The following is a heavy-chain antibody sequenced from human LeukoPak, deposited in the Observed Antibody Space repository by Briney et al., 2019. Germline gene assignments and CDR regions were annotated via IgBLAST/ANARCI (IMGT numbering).Heavy chain of an antibody. J-gene: IGHJ4*02. CDR3: ASAPYYYDSSGYYDDY. CDR2: IYPGDSDT. V-gene: IGHV5-51*01. CDR1: EYSFTTFW. D-gene: IGHD3-22*01. Sequence: GESLKISCKGSEYSFTTFWIGWVRQMPGKGLEWKGIIYPGDSDTRYSPSCQGQVTISADKSISTAYLQWISLKASDTAMYYCASAPYYYDSSGYYDDYWGQGTLVTVSS.